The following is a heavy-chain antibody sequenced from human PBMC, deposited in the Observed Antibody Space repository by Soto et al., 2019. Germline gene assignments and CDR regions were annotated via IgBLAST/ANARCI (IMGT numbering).Heavy chain of an antibody. V-gene: IGHV3-33*01. CDR3: ARDADYGGNSSPVY. J-gene: IGHJ4*02. Sequence: QVQLVESGGGVVQPGRSLRLSCAASGFTFSSYGMHWVRQAPGKGLEWVAVIWYDGSNKYYADSVKGRFTISRDNSKNTLYLKMNSLRAEDTAVYYCARDADYGGNSSPVYWGQGTLVTVSS. D-gene: IGHD4-17*01. CDR2: IWYDGSNK. CDR1: GFTFSSYG.